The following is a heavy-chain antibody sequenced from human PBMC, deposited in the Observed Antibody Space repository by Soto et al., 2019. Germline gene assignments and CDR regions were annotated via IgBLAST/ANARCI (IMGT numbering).Heavy chain of an antibody. CDR3: ARHPGYYDILTGYTTYYFDY. D-gene: IGHD3-9*01. Sequence: QVQLQESGPGLVKPSETLSLTCTVSGGSIGTYYWSWIRQPPWKGLEWIGYIYYRGNTDYNPSLKSRVTISLDTPKNQFSLKLSSVTAADTAVYYCARHPGYYDILTGYTTYYFDYWGQGILVTVSS. CDR2: IYYRGNT. V-gene: IGHV4-59*08. J-gene: IGHJ4*02. CDR1: GGSIGTYY.